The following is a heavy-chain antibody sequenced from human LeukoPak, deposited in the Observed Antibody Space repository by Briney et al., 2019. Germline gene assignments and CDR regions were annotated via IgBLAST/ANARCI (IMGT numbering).Heavy chain of an antibody. D-gene: IGHD2-21*02. CDR3: ARDRVVTALGAFDI. CDR1: GFTFSSYW. Sequence: EGSLRLSCAASGFTFSSYWMSWVRQAPGKGLEWVANIKQDGSEKYYVDSVKGRFTISRDNAKTSLYLQMNSLRAEDTAVYYCARDRVVTALGAFDIWGQGTMVTVSS. J-gene: IGHJ3*02. CDR2: IKQDGSEK. V-gene: IGHV3-7*01.